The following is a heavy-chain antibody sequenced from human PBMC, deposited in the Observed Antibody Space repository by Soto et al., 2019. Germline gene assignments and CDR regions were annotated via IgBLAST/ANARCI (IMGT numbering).Heavy chain of an antibody. Sequence: SETLSLTCAVYGGSFSGYYWSWIRQPPGKGLEWIGEINHSGSTNYNPSLKSRVTISVDTSKNQFSLKLSSVTAADTAVYYCARTIHQGGTIFGVVTAIDYWGQGTLVTVSS. CDR1: GGSFSGYY. D-gene: IGHD3-3*01. CDR2: INHSGST. CDR3: ARTIHQGGTIFGVVTAIDY. V-gene: IGHV4-34*01. J-gene: IGHJ4*02.